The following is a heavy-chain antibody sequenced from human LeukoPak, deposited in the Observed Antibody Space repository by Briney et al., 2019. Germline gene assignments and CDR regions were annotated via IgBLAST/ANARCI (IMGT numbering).Heavy chain of an antibody. Sequence: GGSLRLSCAASGFTFSSYAMSWVRQAPGKGLEGVSAISGSGGSTYYADSVKGRFTISRDNSKNTLYLQMNSLRAEDTAVYYCAKVEWNSELLWFGEFLSPLAYFDYWGQGTLDTVSS. D-gene: IGHD3-10*01. V-gene: IGHV3-23*01. CDR1: GFTFSSYA. CDR2: ISGSGGST. J-gene: IGHJ4*02. CDR3: AKVEWNSELLWFGEFLSPLAYFDY.